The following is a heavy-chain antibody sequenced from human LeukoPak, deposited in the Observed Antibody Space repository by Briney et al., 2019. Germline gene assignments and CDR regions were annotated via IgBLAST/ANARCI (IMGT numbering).Heavy chain of an antibody. Sequence: GASVKVSCKASGYTFTSYGISWVRQAPGQGLEWMGWINPNSGGTNYAQKFQGRVTMTRDTSISTAYMELSRLRSDDTAVYYCARDGGYSGYDLEVRGFFDYWGQGTLVTVSS. CDR2: INPNSGGT. CDR3: ARDGGYSGYDLEVRGFFDY. CDR1: GYTFTSYG. J-gene: IGHJ4*02. D-gene: IGHD5-12*01. V-gene: IGHV1-2*02.